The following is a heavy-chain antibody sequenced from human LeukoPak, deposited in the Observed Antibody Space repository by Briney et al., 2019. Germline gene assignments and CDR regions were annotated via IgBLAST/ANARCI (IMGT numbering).Heavy chain of an antibody. CDR2: IKNDGSTT. CDR1: GFTFSYYA. CDR3: ARERKYDSNFDY. V-gene: IGHV3-74*01. Sequence: GGSLRLSCAASGFTFSYYAMSWVRQAPGKGLVWVSRIKNDGSTTTYADSVKGRFTVSRDNAKNTLYLQMNSLRAEDTAVYYCARERKYDSNFDYWGQGTLVTVSS. D-gene: IGHD1-1*01. J-gene: IGHJ4*02.